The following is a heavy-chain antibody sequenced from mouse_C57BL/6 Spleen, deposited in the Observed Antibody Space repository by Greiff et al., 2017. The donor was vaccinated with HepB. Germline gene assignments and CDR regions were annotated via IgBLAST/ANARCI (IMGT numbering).Heavy chain of an antibody. CDR3: ARPPITTVVGGYAMDY. CDR2: ISSGSSTI. Sequence: EVKVVESGGGLVKPGGSLKLSCAASGFTFSDYGMHWVRQAPEKGLEWVAYISSGSSTIYYADTVKGRFTISRDNAKNTLFLQMTSLRSEDTAMYYCARPPITTVVGGYAMDYWGQGTSVTVSS. CDR1: GFTFSDYG. D-gene: IGHD1-1*01. J-gene: IGHJ4*01. V-gene: IGHV5-17*01.